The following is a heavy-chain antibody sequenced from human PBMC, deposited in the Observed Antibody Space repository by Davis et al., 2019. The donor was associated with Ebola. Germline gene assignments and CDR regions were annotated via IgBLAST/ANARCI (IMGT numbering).Heavy chain of an antibody. J-gene: IGHJ5*02. CDR3: ARSGNHHYGDYVPNWFDP. Sequence: AASVKVSCKASGYTFTSYGISWVRQAPGQGLEWMGGIIPIFGTANYAQNCQGRVTITADESTSTAYMELSSLRSEDTAVYYCARSGNHHYGDYVPNWFDPWGQGTLVTVSS. CDR2: IIPIFGTA. V-gene: IGHV1-69*13. CDR1: GYTFTSYG. D-gene: IGHD4-17*01.